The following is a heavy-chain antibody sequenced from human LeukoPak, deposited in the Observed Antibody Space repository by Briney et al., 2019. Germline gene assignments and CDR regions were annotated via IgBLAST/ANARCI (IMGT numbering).Heavy chain of an antibody. CDR2: ISCDGSNK. J-gene: IGHJ4*02. V-gene: IGHV3-30-3*01. CDR3: AREEWYYFDY. D-gene: IGHD3-3*01. Sequence: GRSLRLSCVASGFTFNTYAIHWVRQAPGKGLEWVAVISCDGSNKYYEDSVKGRFTISRDNSKNTPYLQMNSLRAEDMAVYYCAREEWYYFDYWGQGTLVTVSS. CDR1: GFTFNTYA.